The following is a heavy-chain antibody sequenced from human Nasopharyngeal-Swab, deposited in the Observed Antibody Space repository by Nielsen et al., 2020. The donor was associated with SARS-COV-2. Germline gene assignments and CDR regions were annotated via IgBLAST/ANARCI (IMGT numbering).Heavy chain of an antibody. Sequence: GASLKISCVAFGFSLNRYAMLCVRQAPRKGLEPVANIKQDGSEKYYVDSVKGRFTISRDNAKDSLYLQMNSLRAEDTAVYYCARDHHYDFWSGYPGLFDPWGQGALVTVSS. D-gene: IGHD3-3*01. V-gene: IGHV3-7*01. CDR3: ARDHHYDFWSGYPGLFDP. CDR1: GFSLNRYA. CDR2: IKQDGSEK. J-gene: IGHJ5*02.